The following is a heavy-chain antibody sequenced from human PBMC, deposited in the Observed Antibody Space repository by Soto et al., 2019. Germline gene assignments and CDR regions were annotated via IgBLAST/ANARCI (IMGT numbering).Heavy chain of an antibody. V-gene: IGHV4-30-2*01. CDR3: AREGYYYDSSGFFDH. CDR1: GGSISSGAYS. Sequence: SETLSLTXAVSGGSISSGAYSWNWIWQPPGKGLEWIGYIYLSGNTYQNPSLNSRATISLDRSKNQFSLRLSSVTAADTAVYYCAREGYYYDSSGFFDHWGQGALVTVSS. CDR2: IYLSGNT. J-gene: IGHJ5*02. D-gene: IGHD3-22*01.